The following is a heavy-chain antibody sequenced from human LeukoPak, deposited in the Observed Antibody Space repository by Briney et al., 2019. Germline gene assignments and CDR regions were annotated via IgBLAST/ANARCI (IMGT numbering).Heavy chain of an antibody. V-gene: IGHV4-34*01. CDR3: ARVSVYAMYYYYYYMDV. CDR2: INHSGST. J-gene: IGHJ6*03. Sequence: SETLSLTCAVYGGSSSGYYWSWIRQPPGKGLEWIGEINHSGSTNYNPSLKSRVTISVDTSKNQFSLKLSSVTAADTAVYYCARVSVYAMYYYYYYMDVWGKGTTVTVSS. CDR1: GGSSSGYY. D-gene: IGHD2-8*01.